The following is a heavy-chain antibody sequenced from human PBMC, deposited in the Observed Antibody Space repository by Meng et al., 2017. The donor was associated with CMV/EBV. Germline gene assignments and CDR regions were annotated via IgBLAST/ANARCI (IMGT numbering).Heavy chain of an antibody. Sequence: GSLRLSCAVYGGSFSGYYWSWIRQPPGKGLEWIGEINHSGSTNYNPSLKSRVTISVDTSKNQFSLKLSSVTAADTAVYYCARGCSGGSCYRRYYYDSSGYYYWGQGTLVTV. CDR1: GGSFSGYY. J-gene: IGHJ4*02. CDR3: ARGCSGGSCYRRYYYDSSGYYY. D-gene: IGHD3-22*01. V-gene: IGHV4-34*01. CDR2: INHSGST.